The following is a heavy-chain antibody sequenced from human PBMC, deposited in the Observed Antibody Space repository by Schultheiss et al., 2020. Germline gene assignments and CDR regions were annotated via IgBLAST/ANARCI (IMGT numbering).Heavy chain of an antibody. Sequence: GGSLRLSCAASGFTFSSYAMLWVRQAPGKGLEWVAVISYDGSNKYYADSVKGRFTISRDSSKNTLYLQMNSLTAEDTAVYYCAKEGYGDYVYWGQGTLVTVSS. D-gene: IGHD4-17*01. CDR1: GFTFSSYA. CDR3: AKEGYGDYVY. V-gene: IGHV3-30-3*01. J-gene: IGHJ4*02. CDR2: ISYDGSNK.